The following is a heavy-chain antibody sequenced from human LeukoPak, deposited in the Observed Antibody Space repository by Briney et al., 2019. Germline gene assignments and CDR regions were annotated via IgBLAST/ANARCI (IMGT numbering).Heavy chain of an antibody. CDR3: ARLSKRFLEWIFDY. CDR1: GGTFSSYA. J-gene: IGHJ4*02. V-gene: IGHV1-69*06. CDR2: IIPIFGTA. Sequence: ASVKVSCKASGGTFSSYAISWVRQAPGQGLEWMGGIIPIFGTANYAQKFQGRVTITADKSTSTAYMELSSLRSEDTAVYYCARLSKRFLEWIFDYWGQGTLVTVSS. D-gene: IGHD3-3*01.